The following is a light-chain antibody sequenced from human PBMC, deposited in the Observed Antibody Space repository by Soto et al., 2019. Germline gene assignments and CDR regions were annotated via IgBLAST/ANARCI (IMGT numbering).Light chain of an antibody. CDR1: QSISSW. V-gene: IGKV1-5*01. Sequence: DIQMTRSPSTQTASVGDRVTITCRASQSISSWLAWYQQKPGKAPKLLIYDASSLESGVPSRFSGSGSGTEFTLTISSLQPDDFATYYCQQYNSYSGTFGQGTKVDIK. CDR3: QQYNSYSGT. J-gene: IGKJ1*01. CDR2: DAS.